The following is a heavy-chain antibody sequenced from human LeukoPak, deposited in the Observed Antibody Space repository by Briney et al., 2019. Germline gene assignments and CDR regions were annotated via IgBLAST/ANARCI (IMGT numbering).Heavy chain of an antibody. J-gene: IGHJ6*02. V-gene: IGHV3-73*01. CDR1: GVTFSGSA. CDR2: IRSKADSYAT. CDR3: TRVDTAMVNGMDV. D-gene: IGHD5-18*01. Sequence: PAGSLKLSCAASGVTFSGSAMHWVRQASGKGLEWVGRIRSKADSYATAYAASVKGRFTISRDDSKNTAYLQMNSLKTGDTAVYFCTRVDTAMVNGMDVWGQGTTVTVSS.